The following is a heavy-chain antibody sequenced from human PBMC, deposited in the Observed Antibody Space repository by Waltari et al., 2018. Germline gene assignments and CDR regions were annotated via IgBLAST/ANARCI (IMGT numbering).Heavy chain of an antibody. J-gene: IGHJ4*02. CDR1: GFNFSNYA. D-gene: IGHD6-19*01. CDR2: MSGTGDYT. Sequence: EVQLLESGGALDQTGGSLRISCFGSGFNFSNYAIHGVRQAPGKGLECVSTMSGTGDYTYYADSVKGRFTISRDNSKNTVFLHMNNLRVEDTAIYFCAKDQAEWLVLDGYFDSWGQGTPVTVSS. V-gene: IGHV3-23*01. CDR3: AKDQAEWLVLDGYFDS.